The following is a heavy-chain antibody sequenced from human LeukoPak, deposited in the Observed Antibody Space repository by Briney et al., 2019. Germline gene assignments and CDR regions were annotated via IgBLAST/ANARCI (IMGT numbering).Heavy chain of an antibody. D-gene: IGHD4-17*01. Sequence: ASVKVSCKASGYTFTGYYMHWVRQAPGQGLEWMEWINPNSGGTNYAQKFQGRVTMTRDTSISTAYMELSRLRSDDTAVYYCARARGTVTTENYWGQGTLVTVSS. CDR3: ARARGTVTTENY. CDR2: INPNSGGT. J-gene: IGHJ4*02. V-gene: IGHV1-2*02. CDR1: GYTFTGYY.